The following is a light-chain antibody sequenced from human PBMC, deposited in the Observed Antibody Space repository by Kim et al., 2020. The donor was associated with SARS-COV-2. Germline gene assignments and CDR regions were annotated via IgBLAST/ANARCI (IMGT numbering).Light chain of an antibody. Sequence: PASISCRSSENLLQSNGYNYLDWYLQKPGQSPQLLIYLGSNRASGVPDRFSGSGSGTDFTLQISRVEAEDVGLYYCMQTLQTPLTFGGGTKVDIK. CDR3: MQTLQTPLT. J-gene: IGKJ4*01. V-gene: IGKV2-28*01. CDR2: LGS. CDR1: ENLLQSNGYNY.